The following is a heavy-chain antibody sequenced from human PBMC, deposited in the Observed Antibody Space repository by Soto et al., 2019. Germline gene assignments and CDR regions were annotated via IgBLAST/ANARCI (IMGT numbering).Heavy chain of an antibody. J-gene: IGHJ5*02. Sequence: QVHLQQWGAGLLKPSETLSLTCAVSGESFIGYYWTCIRQPPGKGLEWIGEINHRGSTNYNPSLKSRVTIAIDTSKNQFSLKLTSVAAADTSVYYCARTDIVTTNWFDPWGQGTLVTVSS. V-gene: IGHV4-34*02. CDR3: ARTDIVTTNWFDP. CDR1: GESFIGYY. CDR2: INHRGST. D-gene: IGHD5-12*01.